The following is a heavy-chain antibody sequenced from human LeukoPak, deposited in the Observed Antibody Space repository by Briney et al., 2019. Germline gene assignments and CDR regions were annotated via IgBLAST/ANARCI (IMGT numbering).Heavy chain of an antibody. CDR2: INHSGST. Sequence: SETLSLTCAVYGGSFSGYYWSWIRQPPVKGLEWIGEINHSGSTNYNPSLKSRVTISVDTSKNQFSLKLSSVTAADTAVYYCARVSKGYNWNEGIGYWGQGTLVTVSS. CDR3: ARVSKGYNWNEGIGY. J-gene: IGHJ4*02. D-gene: IGHD1-20*01. V-gene: IGHV4-34*01. CDR1: GGSFSGYY.